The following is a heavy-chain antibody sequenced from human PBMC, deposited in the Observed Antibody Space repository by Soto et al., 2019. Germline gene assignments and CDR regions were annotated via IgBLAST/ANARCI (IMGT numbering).Heavy chain of an antibody. J-gene: IGHJ5*02. CDR2: IFYSGST. CDR3: ARQPTTGDTDLWFDP. CDR1: GGSFSTSRSY. D-gene: IGHD2-21*01. Sequence: QLQLLESGPGLVKASETLSLTCSASGGSFSTSRSYWAWIRQPPGKGLEWLANIFYSGSTFYNPSLASRVSVSVDTSKNEFSLKLRSVTAADTAVYYCARQPTTGDTDLWFDPWGQGTLVTVSS. V-gene: IGHV4-39*01.